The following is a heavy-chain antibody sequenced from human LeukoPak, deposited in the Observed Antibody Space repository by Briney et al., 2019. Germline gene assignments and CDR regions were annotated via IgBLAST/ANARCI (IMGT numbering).Heavy chain of an antibody. J-gene: IGHJ4*02. CDR1: GFTFGSYA. D-gene: IGHD6-19*01. CDR3: VKTTTGYSSGRYPAWPIDY. V-gene: IGHV3-23*01. Sequence: GGSLRLSCAASGFTFGSYAMYWVRQAPGKGLEWVSGIFGSGGSAHYADSVKGRFTVSRDNSKNTVYLLMDSLRVEDTAIYYCVKTTTGYSSGRYPAWPIDYWGQGTLVTVSS. CDR2: IFGSGGSA.